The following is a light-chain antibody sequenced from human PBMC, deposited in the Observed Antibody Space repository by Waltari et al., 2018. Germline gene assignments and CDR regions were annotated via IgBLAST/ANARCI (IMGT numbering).Light chain of an antibody. CDR2: LAS. CDR1: QSISTY. J-gene: IGKJ3*01. Sequence: DIQMTQSPSSLSASVGDRVTITCRASQSISTYLNWYQQKPGSPPDLLIYLASSLQSGFPSRFSGSGSGTDFTLTISSLQPEDFATYYCQQSSNTPFTFGPGTKVDIK. V-gene: IGKV1-39*01. CDR3: QQSSNTPFT.